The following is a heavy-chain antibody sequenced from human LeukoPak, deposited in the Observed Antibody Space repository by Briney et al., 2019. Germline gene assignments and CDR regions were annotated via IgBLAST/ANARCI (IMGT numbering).Heavy chain of an antibody. CDR2: INPNSGGT. J-gene: IGHJ3*02. V-gene: IGHV1-2*06. D-gene: IGHD5-12*01. Sequence: ASVKVSCKASGYTFTSYYMHWVRQAPGQGLEWMGRINPNSGGTNYAQKFQGRVTMTRDTSISTAYMELSRLRSDDTAVYYCARESGYVLRGAFDIWGQGTMVTVSS. CDR1: GYTFTSYY. CDR3: ARESGYVLRGAFDI.